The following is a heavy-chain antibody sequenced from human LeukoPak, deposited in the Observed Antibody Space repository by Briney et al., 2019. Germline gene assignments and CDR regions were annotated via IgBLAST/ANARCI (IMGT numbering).Heavy chain of an antibody. CDR1: GYSISSGYY. Sequence: SETLSLTCTVSGYSISSGYYWGWIRQPPGKGLEWIGSIYYSGSTYYNPSLKSRVTISVDTSKNQFSLKLSSVTAADTAVYYCARVTRDILTGYYFDYWGQGTLVTVSS. V-gene: IGHV4-38-2*02. J-gene: IGHJ4*02. CDR3: ARVTRDILTGYYFDY. CDR2: IYYSGST. D-gene: IGHD3-9*01.